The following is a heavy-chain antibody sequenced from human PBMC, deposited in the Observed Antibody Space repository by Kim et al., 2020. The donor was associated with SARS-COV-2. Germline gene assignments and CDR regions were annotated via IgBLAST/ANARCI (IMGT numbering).Heavy chain of an antibody. Sequence: SETLSLTCAVYGGSFSGYYWSWIRQPPGKGLEWIGEINHSGSTNYNPSLKSRVTISVDTSKNQFSLKLSSVTAADTAVYYCARVLLWFGESLSYSRLTNWFDPWGQGTLVTVSS. CDR2: INHSGST. V-gene: IGHV4-34*01. CDR3: ARVLLWFGESLSYSRLTNWFDP. D-gene: IGHD3-10*01. CDR1: GGSFSGYY. J-gene: IGHJ5*02.